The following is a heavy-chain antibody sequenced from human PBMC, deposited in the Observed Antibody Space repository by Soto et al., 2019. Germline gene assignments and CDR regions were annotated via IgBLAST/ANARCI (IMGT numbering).Heavy chain of an antibody. Sequence: SQTRCCPGILGRGCISSDYRSWIRQPPGKGREWIEWIYYSGSTNYNLSLKSRVTLSVETPKNQFSLKLRSVTAADTAVYYCARIGVTLTPYYYYYGMEVWGQGTTV. D-gene: IGHD4-17*01. J-gene: IGHJ6*02. CDR2: IYYSGST. CDR1: RGCISSDY. V-gene: IGHV4-59*13. CDR3: ARIGVTLTPYYYYYGMEV.